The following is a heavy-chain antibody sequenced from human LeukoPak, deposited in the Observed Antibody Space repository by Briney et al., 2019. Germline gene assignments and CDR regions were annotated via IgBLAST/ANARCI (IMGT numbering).Heavy chain of an antibody. V-gene: IGHV3-30-3*01. CDR1: RFIFNSYA. J-gene: IGHJ4*02. CDR3: ARDQADCGGDCYLYYFDY. D-gene: IGHD2-21*02. Sequence: GTSLRLSCVASRFIFNSYAMHWVRQAPGKGLEWVAVVSYDGNNKYYADSVKGRFTISRDNFKDTVYLRMNGLKSEDTAVYCCARDQADCGGDCYLYYFDYWGQGTPVTVSP. CDR2: VSYDGNNK.